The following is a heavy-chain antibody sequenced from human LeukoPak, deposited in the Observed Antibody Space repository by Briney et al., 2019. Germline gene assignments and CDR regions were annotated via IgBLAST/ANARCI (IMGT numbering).Heavy chain of an antibody. CDR1: GYSFTTYW. V-gene: IGHV5-51*01. J-gene: IGHJ3*02. CDR2: INPGDSDT. Sequence: GESLKISCKGSGYSFTTYWIGWERQMPGKGLEYMGIINPGDSDTRYSPSFQGQVTISVDKSISTAYLQWSSLKASDTAMYYCASPRVGATAFDIWGQGTLVTVSS. CDR3: ASPRVGATAFDI. D-gene: IGHD1-26*01.